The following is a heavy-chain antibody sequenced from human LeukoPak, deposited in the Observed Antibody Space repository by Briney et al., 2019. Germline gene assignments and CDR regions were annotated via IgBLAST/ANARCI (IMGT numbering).Heavy chain of an antibody. CDR2: IRYDGSNE. CDR3: AKSQQQLTENFDY. J-gene: IGHJ4*02. CDR1: EFTFSSYG. Sequence: GGSLRLSCAASEFTFSSYGMHWVRQAPGKALEWVAFIRYDGSNEYYADSVKGRFTISRDNSKNTLYLQMNSLRAEDTAVYYCAKSQQQLTENFDYWGQGTLVTVSS. D-gene: IGHD6-13*01. V-gene: IGHV3-30*02.